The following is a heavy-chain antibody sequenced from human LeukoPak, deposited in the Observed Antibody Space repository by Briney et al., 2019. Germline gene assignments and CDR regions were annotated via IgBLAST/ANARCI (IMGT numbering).Heavy chain of an antibody. D-gene: IGHD3-22*01. Sequence: PGGSLRLSCAASGFTFSSYAMSWVRQAPGKGLEWVSAISGSGGSTYYADSVKGRFTISRDNSKNTLYLQMNSLRAEDMAVYYCAKDRPYYDSSGYSPLCDAFDIWGQGTMVTVSS. J-gene: IGHJ3*02. V-gene: IGHV3-23*01. CDR3: AKDRPYYDSSGYSPLCDAFDI. CDR1: GFTFSSYA. CDR2: ISGSGGST.